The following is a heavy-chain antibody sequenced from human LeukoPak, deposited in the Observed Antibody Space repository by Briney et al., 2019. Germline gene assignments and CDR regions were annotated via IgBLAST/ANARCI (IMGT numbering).Heavy chain of an antibody. J-gene: IGHJ4*02. D-gene: IGHD3-10*01. CDR3: AKDQRFGDLDDY. V-gene: IGHV3-23*01. CDR1: GLTFSNYA. Sequence: GGSLRLSCAASGLTFSNYAMTWVRQAPGKGLEWVSNIGGSGDRPSYAASVKGRFAISRDNSKNTLYLQMSSLRAEDTAVYYCAKDQRFGDLDDYRGQGTLVTVSS. CDR2: IGGSGDRP.